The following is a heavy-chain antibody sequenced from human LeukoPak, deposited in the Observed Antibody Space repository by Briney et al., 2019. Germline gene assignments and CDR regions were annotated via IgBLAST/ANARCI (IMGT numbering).Heavy chain of an antibody. V-gene: IGHV3-48*04. CDR2: ISTGSDLK. CDR3: VRDLNWNFDY. CDR1: GFPFSHYS. D-gene: IGHD1-20*01. Sequence: RSGGSLRLSCVASGFPFSHYSMNWVRQAPGKGLEFLAYISTGSDLKSYAGSVKGRFTINRDNVMNSLSLQMNSLRVDDTAVYYCVRDLNWNFDYWGQGTLVTVSS. J-gene: IGHJ4*02.